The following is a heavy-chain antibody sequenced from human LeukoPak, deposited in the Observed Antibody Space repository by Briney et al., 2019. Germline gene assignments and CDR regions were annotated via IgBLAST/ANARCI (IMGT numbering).Heavy chain of an antibody. J-gene: IGHJ4*02. Sequence: SETLSLTCTVSGDSISNYYWSWIRQPAGKGLQWIGYIYYSGSTYYNPSLKSRVTISVDTSKNQFSLKLSSVTAADTAVYYCARETSGYSYAIYFDYWGQGTLVTVSS. CDR1: GDSISNYY. D-gene: IGHD5-18*01. CDR2: IYYSGST. CDR3: ARETSGYSYAIYFDY. V-gene: IGHV4-59*06.